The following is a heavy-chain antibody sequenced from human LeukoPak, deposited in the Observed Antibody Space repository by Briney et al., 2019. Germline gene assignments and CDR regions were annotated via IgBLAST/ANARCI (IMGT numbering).Heavy chain of an antibody. CDR3: ARGRDRSKAGDL. CDR2: IHPSGIF. D-gene: IGHD5-24*01. J-gene: IGHJ5*02. V-gene: IGHV4-34*01. Sequence: SETLSLTCAVHGGSCDDYYCSWIRQPPGKGLEWIGEIHPSGIFYYNSALMSRVTISIDTSKSQFSLGLTAVTAADTAFYYCARGRDRSKAGDLWGQGSLVTVSS. CDR1: GGSCDDYY.